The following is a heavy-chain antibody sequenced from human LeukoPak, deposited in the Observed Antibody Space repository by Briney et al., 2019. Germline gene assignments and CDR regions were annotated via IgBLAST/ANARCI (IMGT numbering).Heavy chain of an antibody. D-gene: IGHD3-3*01. CDR3: ASLTYDFWSGYFGLFDY. J-gene: IGHJ4*02. Sequence: SETLSLTCNVSGGSISSSSYYWGWIRQPPGKGLEWIGSIYYSGSTYYNPSLKSRVTISVDTSKNQFSLKLSSVTAADTAVYYCASLTYDFWSGYFGLFDYWGQGTLVTVSS. CDR1: GGSISSSSYY. CDR2: IYYSGST. V-gene: IGHV4-39*07.